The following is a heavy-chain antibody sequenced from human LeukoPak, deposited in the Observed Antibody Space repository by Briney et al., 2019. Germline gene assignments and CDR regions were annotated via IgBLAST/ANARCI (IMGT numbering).Heavy chain of an antibody. Sequence: GGSLRLSCAASGFTLSSHALSWLRQAPGEGLEWVSTITDSGGTTYYADSVKGRFTVSRDNSKNTRYLQMNSLRVEGTAVFYCAKGESGTYVTLYDSWGQGTLVTVSS. V-gene: IGHV3-23*01. CDR1: GFTLSSHA. CDR2: ITDSGGTT. D-gene: IGHD1-26*01. J-gene: IGHJ4*02. CDR3: AKGESGTYVTLYDS.